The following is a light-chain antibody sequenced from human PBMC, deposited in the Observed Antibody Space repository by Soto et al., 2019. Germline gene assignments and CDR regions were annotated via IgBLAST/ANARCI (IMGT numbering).Light chain of an antibody. CDR2: SAF. V-gene: IGKV1-9*01. J-gene: IGKJ5*01. CDR1: QGINDY. Sequence: DIQLTQSPSFLSASVGDRVTITCRASQGINDYLAWYQQKPGKAPKLLIHSAFTLQSGVPSRFSGSGSGTEFTLTISSLQPEDFATYYCQQRHSYPITFGQGTRLEIK. CDR3: QQRHSYPIT.